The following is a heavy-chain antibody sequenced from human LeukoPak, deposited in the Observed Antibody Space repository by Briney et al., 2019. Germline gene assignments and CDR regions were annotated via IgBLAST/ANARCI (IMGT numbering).Heavy chain of an antibody. Sequence: SETLSLTCTVSGGSISSYYWSWIRQPPGKGLEWIGYIYYSGSTNYNPSLKSRVTISVDTSKNQFSLKLSSVTAADTAVYYCARVAARYVGMDVWGQGTTVTVSS. CDR2: IYYSGST. CDR3: ARVAARYVGMDV. V-gene: IGHV4-59*01. D-gene: IGHD6-6*01. J-gene: IGHJ6*02. CDR1: GGSISSYY.